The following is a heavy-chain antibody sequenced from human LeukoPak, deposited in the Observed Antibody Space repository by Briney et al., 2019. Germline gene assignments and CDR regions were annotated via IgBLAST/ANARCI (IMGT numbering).Heavy chain of an antibody. Sequence: GGSLRLSCAASGFTFSNAWMSWVRQAPGKGLEWVGRIKRKTDGGTADYAAPVKGRFTISRDDSKNTLYLQVNSLKTEDTAVYYCTTDNGYCSNTNCYAFDYWGQGTLVTVSS. J-gene: IGHJ4*02. V-gene: IGHV3-15*01. D-gene: IGHD2-2*01. CDR1: GFTFSNAW. CDR2: IKRKTDGGTA. CDR3: TTDNGYCSNTNCYAFDY.